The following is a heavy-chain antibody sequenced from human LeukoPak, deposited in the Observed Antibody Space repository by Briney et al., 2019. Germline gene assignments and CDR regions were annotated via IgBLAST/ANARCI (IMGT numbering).Heavy chain of an antibody. D-gene: IGHD2-2*01. CDR3: ARVVPAAYYYYYMDV. V-gene: IGHV4-59*13. Sequence: PSETLSLTCSVSGGTINTYYWSWIRQPPGKGLEWIGYIYYIGSTNYNPSFKSRVTMSVDTSKNQFSLNLSSVTAADTAVYYCARVVPAAYYYYYMDVWAKGPRSPSP. CDR2: IYYIGST. J-gene: IGHJ6*03. CDR1: GGTINTYY.